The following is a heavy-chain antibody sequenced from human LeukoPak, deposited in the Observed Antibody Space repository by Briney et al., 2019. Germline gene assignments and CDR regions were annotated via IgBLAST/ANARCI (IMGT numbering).Heavy chain of an antibody. D-gene: IGHD1-1*01. J-gene: IGHJ4*02. CDR2: IYNSVTT. V-gene: IGHV4-59*01. Sequence: SETLSLTCAVSGGSISNYYWSWMRQPPGKGLEWVGYIYNSVTTDYNPSLKSRVTISLDTSKDQFSLKLFSVTAADTAVYYCARWNEGLDYWGQGALVTVSS. CDR1: GGSISNYY. CDR3: ARWNEGLDY.